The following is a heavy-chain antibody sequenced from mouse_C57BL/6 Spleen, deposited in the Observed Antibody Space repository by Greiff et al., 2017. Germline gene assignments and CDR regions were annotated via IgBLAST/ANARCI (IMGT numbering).Heavy chain of an antibody. V-gene: IGHV1-82*01. Sequence: QVQLQQSGPELVKPGASVKISCKASGYAFSSSWMNWVKQRPGKGLEWIGRIYPGDGDTNYNGKFKGKATLTADKSSSTAYMQLSSLTSEDSAVYFCARCHYYGSRGFDYWGQGTTLTVSS. CDR3: ARCHYYGSRGFDY. CDR2: IYPGDGDT. CDR1: GYAFSSSW. D-gene: IGHD1-1*01. J-gene: IGHJ2*01.